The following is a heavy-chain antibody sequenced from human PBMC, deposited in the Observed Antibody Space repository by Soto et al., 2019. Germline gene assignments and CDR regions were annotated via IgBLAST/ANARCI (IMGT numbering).Heavy chain of an antibody. CDR2: IYYSGST. D-gene: IGHD3-10*01. CDR3: ARGHITMVRGVIMTVYGMDV. V-gene: IGHV4-31*03. J-gene: IGHJ6*02. CDR1: GGSIRSGGSY. Sequence: SETLSLTCTVSGGSIRSGGSYWSWIRQHPGKGLEWIGYIYYSGSTYYNPSLKSRVTISVDTAKNQFSLKLSSVTAADTAVYYCARGHITMVRGVIMTVYGMDVWGQGTTVTVSS.